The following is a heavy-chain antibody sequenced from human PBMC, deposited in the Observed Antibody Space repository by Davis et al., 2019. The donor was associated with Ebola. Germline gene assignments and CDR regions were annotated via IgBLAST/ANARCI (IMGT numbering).Heavy chain of an antibody. V-gene: IGHV1-8*01. J-gene: IGHJ4*02. D-gene: IGHD6-6*01. CDR1: GYTFTSYD. Sequence: ASVKVSCKASGYTFTSYDINWVRQATGQGLEWMGWMNPNSGNTGYAQKFQGRVTMTRDTSISTAYMELSSLRSEDTAVYYCARGARRSSSEDYWGQGTLVTVSS. CDR3: ARGARRSSSEDY. CDR2: MNPNSGNT.